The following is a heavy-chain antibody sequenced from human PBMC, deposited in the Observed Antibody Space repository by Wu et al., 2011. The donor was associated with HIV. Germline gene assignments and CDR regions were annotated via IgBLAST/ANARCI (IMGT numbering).Heavy chain of an antibody. CDR1: GGTFTSYA. D-gene: IGHD3-10*01. CDR3: AREYMVRGTYYFYYMDV. CDR2: IIPMFDTA. V-gene: IGHV1-69*14. Sequence: QVQLVQSGAEVKKPGSSVKVSCKASGGTFTSYAVSWVRLTPGQGLEWMGRIIPMFDTANYAQNFQSRLTITADKSTTTAYMELSSLRSEDTAVYYCAREYMVRGTYYFYYMDVWGKGTTVTVSS. J-gene: IGHJ6*03.